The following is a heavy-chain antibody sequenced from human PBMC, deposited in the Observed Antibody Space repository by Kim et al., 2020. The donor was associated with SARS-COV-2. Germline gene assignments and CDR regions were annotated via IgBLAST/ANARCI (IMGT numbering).Heavy chain of an antibody. D-gene: IGHD3-10*01. CDR2: ITVSSTHI. J-gene: IGHJ4*02. CDR3: ARGWFGQVGDY. Sequence: GGSLRLSCAASGFTFNTYTMDWVRQAPGKGLEWVSSITVSSTHIYYADSVKGRFTISRDNARNSVYLQMNSLRVDDTAVYYCARGWFGQVGDYWGQGTRVTVHS. CDR1: GFTFNTYT. V-gene: IGHV3-21*01.